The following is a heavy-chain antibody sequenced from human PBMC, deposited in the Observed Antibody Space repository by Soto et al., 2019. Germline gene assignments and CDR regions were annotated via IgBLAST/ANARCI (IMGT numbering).Heavy chain of an antibody. Sequence: PLVTMSHSCTVSDGSIISRSYFWGRKSQPPGKGQEWIGSIYYTGSTYYNPSVKSRVTMSVDTSKNQFSLKLSSVTAADTAVYYCARLFGHYSGYVGYWGQGTLVTVSS. D-gene: IGHD5-12*01. J-gene: IGHJ4*02. CDR2: IYYTGST. CDR1: DGSIISRSYF. CDR3: ARLFGHYSGYVGY. V-gene: IGHV4-39*01.